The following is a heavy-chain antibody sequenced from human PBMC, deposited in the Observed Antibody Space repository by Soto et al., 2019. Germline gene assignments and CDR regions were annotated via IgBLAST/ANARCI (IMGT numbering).Heavy chain of an antibody. CDR2: IIPILGIA. CDR1: GGTFSSCT. Sequence: GSSVKFSCKASGGTFSSCTISWVRQAPGQVLEWMVRIIPILGIANYXXKFQGRVXXTADGSRSTAXMELSXLRSEDTAVYYCARVPRPWRQGTLVTXSS. J-gene: IGHJ5*02. V-gene: IGHV1-69*02. CDR3: ARVPRP.